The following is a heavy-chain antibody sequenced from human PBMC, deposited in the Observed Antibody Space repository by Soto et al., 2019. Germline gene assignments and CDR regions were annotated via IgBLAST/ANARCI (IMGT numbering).Heavy chain of an antibody. V-gene: IGHV4-30-4*01. CDR3: SRVVRFCSSPSCRGRNWFDP. CDR1: GGSISSGDYY. D-gene: IGHD2-2*01. J-gene: IGHJ5*02. CDR2: MFYVGAT. Sequence: QVQLQESGPGLVEPSQTLSLTCSVFGGSISSGDYYWSWIRQPPGKGLEWIGFMFYVGATSYNPSLKIRVTIPVDTAKYQFSLKLNSVTAADTAVYHCSRVVRFCSSPSCRGRNWFDPLCQGTLVTVTS.